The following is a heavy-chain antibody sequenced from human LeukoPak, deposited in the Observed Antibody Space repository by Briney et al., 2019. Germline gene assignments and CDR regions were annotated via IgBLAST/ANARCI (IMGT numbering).Heavy chain of an antibody. Sequence: SQTLSLTCAVSGSSISSGGDSWSWIRQPPGKGLEWIGYIYHSGSTYYNPSLKSRVTISVDRSKNQFSLKLSSVTAADTAVYYCARGSSSPFDYWGQGTLVTVSS. V-gene: IGHV4-30-2*01. CDR3: ARGSSSPFDY. CDR1: GSSISSGGDS. CDR2: IYHSGST. D-gene: IGHD6-13*01. J-gene: IGHJ4*02.